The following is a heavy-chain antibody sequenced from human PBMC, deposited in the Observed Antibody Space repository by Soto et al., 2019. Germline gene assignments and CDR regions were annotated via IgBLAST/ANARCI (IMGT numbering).Heavy chain of an antibody. V-gene: IGHV3-30*14. CDR2: ISYDGSNK. CDR3: ARDRVGGYYYDYFDY. D-gene: IGHD3-22*01. J-gene: IGHJ4*02. Sequence: GGSLRLSCAASGFTFSSYAMHWVRQAPGKGLEWVTVISYDGSNKYYADSVKGRFTISRDNSKNTLYLQMNSLRAEDKAVYYCARDRVGGYYYDYFDYWGQGTLVTVSS. CDR1: GFTFSSYA.